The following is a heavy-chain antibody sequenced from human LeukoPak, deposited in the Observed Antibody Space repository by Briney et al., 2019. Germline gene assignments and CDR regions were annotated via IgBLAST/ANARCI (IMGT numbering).Heavy chain of an antibody. CDR3: ARSDGSGSLDLDY. Sequence: WISAYNGNTNYAQKLQGRVTMTTDTSTSTAYMELRSLRSDDTAVYYCARSDGSGSLDLDYWGQGTLVTVSS. V-gene: IGHV1-18*01. J-gene: IGHJ4*02. D-gene: IGHD3-10*01. CDR2: ISAYNGNT.